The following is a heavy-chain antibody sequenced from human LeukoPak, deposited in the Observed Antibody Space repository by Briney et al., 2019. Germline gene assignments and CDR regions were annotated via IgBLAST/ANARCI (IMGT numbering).Heavy chain of an antibody. CDR1: GFTFSSYA. CDR2: ISYDGSNK. V-gene: IGHV3-30*04. CDR3: ATGWDGEYYYYGMDV. J-gene: IGHJ6*02. Sequence: GGSLRLSCAASGFTFSSYAMHWVRQAPGKGLEWVAVISYDGSNKYYADSVKGRFTISRDNSKNTLYLQMNSLRAEDTAVYYCATGWDGEYYYYGMDVWGQGTTVTVSS. D-gene: IGHD4-17*01.